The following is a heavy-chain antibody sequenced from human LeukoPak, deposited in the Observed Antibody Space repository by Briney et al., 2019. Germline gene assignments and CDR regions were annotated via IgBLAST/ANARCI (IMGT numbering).Heavy chain of an antibody. D-gene: IGHD3-22*01. J-gene: IGHJ4*02. V-gene: IGHV4-34*01. CDR1: GGSFSGYY. Sequence: SETLSLTCAVYGGSFSGYYWSWIRQPPGKGLEWIGEIKHSGSTNYNPSLKSRVTISVDTSKNQFSLKLSSVTAADTAVYYCAISNYYDSSGYYYEWDYWGQGTLVTVSS. CDR2: IKHSGST. CDR3: AISNYYDSSGYYYEWDY.